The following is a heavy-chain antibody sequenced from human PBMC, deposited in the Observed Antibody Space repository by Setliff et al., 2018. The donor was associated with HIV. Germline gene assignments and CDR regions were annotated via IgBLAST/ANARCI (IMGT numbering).Heavy chain of an antibody. Sequence: SETLSLTCTVSGGSISSSSYYWDWIRQPPGKSLEWVGSIFYTGSTNYRPSLESRVIVSLDTSKNQFPLKLSSVTAADTAVYYCTRRDVTTGMDSWGPGILVTVS. D-gene: IGHD4-17*01. J-gene: IGHJ4*02. CDR1: GGSISSSSYY. CDR2: IFYTGST. CDR3: TRRDVTTGMDS. V-gene: IGHV4-39*01.